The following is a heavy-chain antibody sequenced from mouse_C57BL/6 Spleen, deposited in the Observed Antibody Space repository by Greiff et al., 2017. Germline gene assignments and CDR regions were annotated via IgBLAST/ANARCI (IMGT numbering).Heavy chain of an antibody. CDR1: GFTFSDYG. CDR2: ISSGSSTI. V-gene: IGHV5-17*01. J-gene: IGHJ4*01. Sequence: EVKLVESGGGLVKPGGSLKLSCAASGFTFSDYGMHWVRQAPEKGLEWVAYISSGSSTIYYADTVKGRFTISRDNAKNTLFLQMTSLRSEDTAMYYCARARGFYYAMDYWGQGTSVTVSS. CDR3: ARARGFYYAMDY.